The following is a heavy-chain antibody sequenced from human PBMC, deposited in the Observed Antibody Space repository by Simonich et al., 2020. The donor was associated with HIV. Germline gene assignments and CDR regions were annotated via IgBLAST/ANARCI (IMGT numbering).Heavy chain of an antibody. CDR1: GGSFSGNY. Sequence: QVQLQQWGAGLLKPSETLSLTCAVYGGSFSGNYWSWIRQPPGKGLEWIGENNHSGSTNYNPSLKSRVTISVDTSKNQFSLKLSSVTAADTAVYYCARGFYQRLYYFDYWGQGTLVTVSS. CDR3: ARGFYQRLYYFDY. D-gene: IGHD2-2*01. J-gene: IGHJ4*02. V-gene: IGHV4-34*01. CDR2: NNHSGST.